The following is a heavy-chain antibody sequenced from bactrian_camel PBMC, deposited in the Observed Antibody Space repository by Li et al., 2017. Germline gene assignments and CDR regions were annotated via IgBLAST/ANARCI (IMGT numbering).Heavy chain of an antibody. D-gene: IGHD7*01. J-gene: IGHJ4*01. CDR2: IKPDGSIT. CDR3: HTGGGAY. Sequence: VQLVESGGGSVQAGGSLRLSCAASRYTYSSYYMSWVRQAPGKGLDWVSAIKPDGSITYYSDSVKGRFAISRDNAKNTVYLQMNSLMSEDTSVYYCHTGGGAYWGQGTQVTVS. V-gene: IGHV3S40*01. CDR1: RYTYSSYY.